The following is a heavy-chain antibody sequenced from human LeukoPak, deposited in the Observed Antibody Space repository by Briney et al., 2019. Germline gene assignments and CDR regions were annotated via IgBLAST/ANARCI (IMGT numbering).Heavy chain of an antibody. CDR3: AKKKEAYYYGSGKGFDY. J-gene: IGHJ4*02. Sequence: GGSLRLSCAASGFTFSSYAMSWVRQAPGKGLEWVSSISGSGGSTYYADSVKGRFSISRDNSKNTLYLQVNSLRAEDTAVYYCAKKKEAYYYGSGKGFDYWGQGTLVTVSS. D-gene: IGHD3-10*01. CDR1: GFTFSSYA. CDR2: ISGSGGST. V-gene: IGHV3-23*01.